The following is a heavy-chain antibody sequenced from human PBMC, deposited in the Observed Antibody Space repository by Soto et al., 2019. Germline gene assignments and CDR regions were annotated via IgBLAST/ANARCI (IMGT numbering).Heavy chain of an antibody. CDR2: ILPVFHTP. CDR3: ARAVGGPYSSVFNY. D-gene: IGHD3-22*01. V-gene: IGHV1-69*01. J-gene: IGHJ4*02. CDR1: GGTFNTFF. Sequence: QVHLVQSGAEVKKPGSSVKVSCKSSGGTFNTFFMTWVRQVPGQGLEWMGGILPVFHTPNYAEKFKDRVTIIADESTTTVDMELSGLTSEDTAVYFCARAVGGPYSSVFNYWGQGTLVTVSS.